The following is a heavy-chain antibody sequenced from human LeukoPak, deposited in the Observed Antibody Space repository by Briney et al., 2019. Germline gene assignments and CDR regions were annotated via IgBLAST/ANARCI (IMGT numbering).Heavy chain of an antibody. CDR1: GLTVSSNY. CDR3: ARARYYDSSGYTL. V-gene: IGHV3-53*01. J-gene: IGHJ4*02. Sequence: SGGSLRLSCAASGLTVSSNYMSWVRQAPGKGLEWVSVIYSGGSTYYADSVKGRFTISRDNSKNTLYLQMNSLRAEDTAVYYCARARYYDSSGYTLWGQGTLVTVSS. CDR2: IYSGGST. D-gene: IGHD3-22*01.